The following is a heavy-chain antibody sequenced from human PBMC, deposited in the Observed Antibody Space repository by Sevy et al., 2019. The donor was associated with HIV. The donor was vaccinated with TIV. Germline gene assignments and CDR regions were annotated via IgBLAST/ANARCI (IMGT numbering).Heavy chain of an antibody. CDR1: GFTFSSYA. D-gene: IGHD3-10*01. CDR2: ISGSGGST. Sequence: GGSLRLSCAASGFTFSSYAMSWVRQAPGKGLEWVSAISGSGGSTYYADSVKGRFAISRDNSQNTAFLQMNSLRAEDTGVYYCATNMVHAGAYDSYFNFWGQGSLVTVSS. V-gene: IGHV3-23*01. J-gene: IGHJ4*02. CDR3: ATNMVHAGAYDSYFNF.